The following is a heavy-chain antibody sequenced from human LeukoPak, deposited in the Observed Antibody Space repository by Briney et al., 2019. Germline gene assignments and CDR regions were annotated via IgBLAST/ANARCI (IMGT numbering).Heavy chain of an antibody. CDR1: GVSISNYY. CDR2: IYYSGSP. V-gene: IGHV4-59*01. CDR3: ARDSSGYEFDI. Sequence: SETLSLTCTVTGVSISNYYWTWIRQPPGKGLEWIGYIYYSGSPNYNPSLKSRVTISMDMSKNQFSLKLSSVTAADTAVYYCARDSSGYEFDIWGQGTMVTVYS. J-gene: IGHJ3*02. D-gene: IGHD5-12*01.